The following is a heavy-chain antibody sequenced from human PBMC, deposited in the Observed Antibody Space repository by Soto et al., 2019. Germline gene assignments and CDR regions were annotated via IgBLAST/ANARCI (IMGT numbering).Heavy chain of an antibody. J-gene: IGHJ3*02. V-gene: IGHV5-51*01. Sequence: GALKISWKGSGYSFTSYWIGWVRHMPGEGLEWKGIIYPGDSDTRYSPSLQGQVTISADKSISTAYLQWSSLKASDNAMYYCATEGSGSYYAFDIWGQGTMVTVSS. CDR3: ATEGSGSYYAFDI. CDR1: GYSFTSYW. CDR2: IYPGDSDT. D-gene: IGHD3-10*01.